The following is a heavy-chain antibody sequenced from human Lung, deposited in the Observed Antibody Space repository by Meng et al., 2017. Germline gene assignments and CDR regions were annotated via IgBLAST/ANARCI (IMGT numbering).Heavy chain of an antibody. CDR3: ARDERATQFEY. Sequence: QVQLLESGGGVVQPGKSLRVSCEASGFSFRSYGMHWVRQAPGKGLEWVAVIWNDGSNQYYADSVKGRFSISRDNSKNTLFLQMNSLRAEDTAMYFCARDERATQFEYWGQGTLVTASS. CDR2: IWNDGSNQ. J-gene: IGHJ4*02. V-gene: IGHV3-33*01. CDR1: GFSFRSYG.